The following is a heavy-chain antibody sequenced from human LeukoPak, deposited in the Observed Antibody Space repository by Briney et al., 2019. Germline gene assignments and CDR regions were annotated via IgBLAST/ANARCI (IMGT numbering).Heavy chain of an antibody. CDR3: ARVTSGYLSHYFYY. D-gene: IGHD2-2*01. V-gene: IGHV4-34*01. CDR2: IHHDGST. Sequence: SETLFLTCAVYGGSLSNYYWTWIRQPPGKGLEWIGEIHHDGSTNYNPSLKSRVTISVDTSKNQFSVNLTSVTAADTAVYYCARVTSGYLSHYFYYWGQGNLVTVSA. J-gene: IGHJ4*02. CDR1: GGSLSNYY.